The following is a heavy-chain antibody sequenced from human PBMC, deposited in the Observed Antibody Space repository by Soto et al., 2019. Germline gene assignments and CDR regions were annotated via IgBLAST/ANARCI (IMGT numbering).Heavy chain of an antibody. Sequence: ASVKVSFKASGYTFIGYYIHWLRQAPGQGLEWMGWINPNSGSTNYAQKFQGRVTMTKDTSISTTYMDLSRLRSDDTAVYYCARYCSSVSCYDEIWGQGTMVTVSS. CDR1: GYTFIGYY. CDR2: INPNSGST. CDR3: ARYCSSVSCYDEI. J-gene: IGHJ3*02. D-gene: IGHD2-15*01. V-gene: IGHV1-2*02.